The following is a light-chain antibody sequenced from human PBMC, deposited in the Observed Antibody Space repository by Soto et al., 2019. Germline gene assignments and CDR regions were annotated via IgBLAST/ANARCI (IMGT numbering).Light chain of an antibody. CDR2: GIS. CDR3: QQRSNSWT. V-gene: IGKV3D-20*02. J-gene: IGKJ1*01. CDR1: HTISSSY. Sequence: EIVLTQSPGTLSLSPGERATLSCRASHTISSSYLAWYQQKPGQAPRLLMYGISRRATGIPARFSGSGSGTDFTLTISSLEPEDFAVYYCQQRSNSWTCGQGTKGDIK.